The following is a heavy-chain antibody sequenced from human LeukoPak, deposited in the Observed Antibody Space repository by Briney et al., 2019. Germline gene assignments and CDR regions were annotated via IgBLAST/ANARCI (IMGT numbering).Heavy chain of an antibody. CDR2: ISGSGGST. V-gene: IGHV3-23*01. J-gene: IGHJ5*02. Sequence: GGSLRLSCAASGFTFCSYAMSWVRQAPGKGLEWVSGISGSGGSTYYADSVKGRFTISRDNSKNTLYLQMSSLRAEDTAVYYCAKLPIVVVVAATWWFDPWGQGTLVTVSS. D-gene: IGHD2-15*01. CDR3: AKLPIVVVVAATWWFDP. CDR1: GFTFCSYA.